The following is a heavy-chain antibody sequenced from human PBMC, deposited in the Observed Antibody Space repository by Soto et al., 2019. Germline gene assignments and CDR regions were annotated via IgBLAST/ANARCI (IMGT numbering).Heavy chain of an antibody. Sequence: SETLSLTCAVSGGSISSGGYSWIWIRHPPGKGLEWIGYIYHSGSTYYNPSLKSRVTISVDRSKNQFSLKLSSVTAADTAVYYCARAQYYDFWSGYYRLPNWFDPWGQGTLVTVSS. D-gene: IGHD3-3*01. V-gene: IGHV4-30-2*01. CDR1: GGSISSGGYS. CDR3: ARAQYYDFWSGYYRLPNWFDP. J-gene: IGHJ5*02. CDR2: IYHSGST.